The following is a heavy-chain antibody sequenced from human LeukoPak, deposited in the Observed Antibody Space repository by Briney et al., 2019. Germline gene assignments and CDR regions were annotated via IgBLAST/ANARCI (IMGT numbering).Heavy chain of an antibody. CDR3: TTEGYSYGYHAVEV. J-gene: IGHJ3*01. D-gene: IGHD5-18*01. Sequence: PGGSLRLSCEVSGLTVSDAWMSWVRQVPGKGLEWLGHVKSIQRGGTTDYAAPVKGRFTISRDDSKNTVYMHMNSLKTEDTAVCYCTTEGYSYGYHAVEVWGQGTMVTVSS. CDR2: VKSIQRGGTT. CDR1: GLTVSDAW. V-gene: IGHV3-15*01.